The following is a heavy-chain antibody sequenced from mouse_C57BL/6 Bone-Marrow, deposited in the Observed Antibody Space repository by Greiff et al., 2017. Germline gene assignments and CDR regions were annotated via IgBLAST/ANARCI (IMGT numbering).Heavy chain of an antibody. J-gene: IGHJ4*01. V-gene: IGHV5-15*01. D-gene: IGHD4-1*01. CDR1: GFTFSDYG. CDR3: ARRPDWDYAMDY. Sequence: EVKLVESGGGLVQPGGSLKLSCAASGFTFSDYGMAWVRQAPRKGPAWVAFISNLAYSIYYADTVTGRFTISRENAKNTLYLEMSSLRSEDTAMYYCARRPDWDYAMDYWGQGTSVTVSS. CDR2: ISNLAYSI.